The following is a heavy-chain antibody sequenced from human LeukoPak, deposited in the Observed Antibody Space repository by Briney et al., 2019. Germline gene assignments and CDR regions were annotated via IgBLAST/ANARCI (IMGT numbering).Heavy chain of an antibody. D-gene: IGHD6-19*01. V-gene: IGHV3-33*01. Sequence: GGSLRLSCAASGFTFSSYGMHWVRQAPGKGLEWVAVIWYDGSNKYYADSVKGRFTISRVNSKNTLYLQMNSLRAEDTAVYYCARDLERKQWLPTGLVDYWGQGTLVTVSS. CDR3: ARDLERKQWLPTGLVDY. CDR1: GFTFSSYG. J-gene: IGHJ4*02. CDR2: IWYDGSNK.